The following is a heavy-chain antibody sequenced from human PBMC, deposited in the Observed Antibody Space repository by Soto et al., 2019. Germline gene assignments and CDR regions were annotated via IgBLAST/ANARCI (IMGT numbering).Heavy chain of an antibody. CDR1: GFTFGDSY. Sequence: GGALRLSCAASGFTFGDSYMSWIRQSPGKGLEWLSYISGGSSYTNYAESVKGRFTISRDNAKRSLFLQVNSLRADDTAIYYCAKTRVADSGYYFDHWGQGTMVTVSS. CDR2: ISGGSSYT. CDR3: AKTRVADSGYYFDH. V-gene: IGHV3-11*03. J-gene: IGHJ4*02. D-gene: IGHD3-10*01.